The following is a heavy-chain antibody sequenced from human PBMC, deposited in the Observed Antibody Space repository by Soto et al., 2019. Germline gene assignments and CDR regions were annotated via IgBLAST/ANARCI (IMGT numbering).Heavy chain of an antibody. D-gene: IGHD2-15*01. V-gene: IGHV4-4*07. J-gene: IGHJ5*02. Sequence: SETLSLTCTVSGASFNNYYWSWIRQPAGKGLEWIVRISTSGNTNYNPSLNSRVTMSVDTSKNQFSLKLSFVTAADTAVYYCSRGALGYCSGGSCYYWFDPWGQGTLVTVSS. CDR2: ISTSGNT. CDR3: SRGALGYCSGGSCYYWFDP. CDR1: GASFNNYY.